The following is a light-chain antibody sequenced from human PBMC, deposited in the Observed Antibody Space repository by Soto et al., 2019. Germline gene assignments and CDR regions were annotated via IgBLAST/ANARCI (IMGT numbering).Light chain of an antibody. Sequence: DIQMTQSPSSLSASVGDTVTITCRASQGINNFLAWFQQKPGKAPKSLIYGASSLQSGVPSKFSGSGSDTGFTLTISSLQREDSATYFCQQYHSYPVTFGGGTKVEIK. CDR3: QQYHSYPVT. CDR1: QGINNF. V-gene: IGKV1-16*02. CDR2: GAS. J-gene: IGKJ4*01.